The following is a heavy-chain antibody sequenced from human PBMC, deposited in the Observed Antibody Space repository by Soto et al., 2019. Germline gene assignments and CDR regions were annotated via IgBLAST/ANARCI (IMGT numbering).Heavy chain of an antibody. D-gene: IGHD5-12*01. J-gene: IGHJ4*02. CDR2: ISGSGGST. V-gene: IGHV3-23*01. CDR1: GFTFSSYA. CDR3: AKDLGVYSGYDGGQFDY. Sequence: VGSLRLSCAASGFTFSSYAMSWVRQAPGKGLEWVSAISGSGGSTYYADSVKGRFTISRDNSKNTLYLQMNSLRAEDTAVYYCAKDLGVYSGYDGGQFDYWGQGTLVTVSS.